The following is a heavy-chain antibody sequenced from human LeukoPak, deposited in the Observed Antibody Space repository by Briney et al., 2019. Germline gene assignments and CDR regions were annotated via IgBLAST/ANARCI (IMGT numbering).Heavy chain of an antibody. CDR1: GGSISSSSYY. J-gene: IGHJ3*02. CDR2: IYYSGST. Sequence: PSETLSLTCTVSGGSISSSSYYWGWIRQPPGKGLEWIGSIYYSGSTYYNPSLKSRVTISVDTSKNQFSLKLSSVTAAGTAVYYCARQPDMATSSGGAFDIWGQGTMVTVSS. CDR3: ARQPDMATSSGGAFDI. V-gene: IGHV4-39*07. D-gene: IGHD5-24*01.